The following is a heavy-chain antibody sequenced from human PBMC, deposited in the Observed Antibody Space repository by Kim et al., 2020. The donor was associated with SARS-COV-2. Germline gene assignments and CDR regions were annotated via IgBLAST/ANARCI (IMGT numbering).Heavy chain of an antibody. J-gene: IGHJ3*02. V-gene: IGHV3-21*01. CDR3: ARESEGGLRYFDWLLPDAFDI. Sequence: GGSLRLSCAASGFTFSSYSMNWVRQAPGKGLEWVSSISSSSSYIYYADSVKGRFTISRDNAKNSLYLQMNSLRAEDTAVYYCARESEGGLRYFDWLLPDAFDIWGQGTMVTVSS. D-gene: IGHD3-9*01. CDR2: ISSSSSYI. CDR1: GFTFSSYS.